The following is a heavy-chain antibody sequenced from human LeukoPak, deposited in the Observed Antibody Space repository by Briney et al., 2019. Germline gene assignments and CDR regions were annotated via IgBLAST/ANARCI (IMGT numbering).Heavy chain of an antibody. CDR2: IKSKTDGGTT. CDR3: TTAYYYGSGSPFDY. CDR1: GFTFSNAW. D-gene: IGHD3-10*01. J-gene: IGHJ4*02. V-gene: IGHV3-15*01. Sequence: GGSLRPSCAASGFTFSNAWMSWVRQAPGKGLEWVGRIKSKTDGGTTDYAAPVKGRFTISRDDSKNTLYLQMNSLKTEDTAVYYCTTAYYYGSGSPFDYWGQGTLVTVSS.